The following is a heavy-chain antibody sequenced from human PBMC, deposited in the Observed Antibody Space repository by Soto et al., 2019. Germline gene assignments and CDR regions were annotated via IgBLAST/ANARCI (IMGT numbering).Heavy chain of an antibody. CDR3: ARDIVVVVAANCAFDI. CDR2: IIPILGIA. CDR1: GGTFSSYT. Sequence: QVPLVQSGAEVKKPGSSVKVSCKASGGTFSSYTISWVRQAPGQGLEWMGRIIPILGIANYAQKFQGRVTITADKSTSTAYMELSSLRSEDTAVYYCARDIVVVVAANCAFDIWGQGTMVTVSS. V-gene: IGHV1-69*08. D-gene: IGHD2-15*01. J-gene: IGHJ3*02.